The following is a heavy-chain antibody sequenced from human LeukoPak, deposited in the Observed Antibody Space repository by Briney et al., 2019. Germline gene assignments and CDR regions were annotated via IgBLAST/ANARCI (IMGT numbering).Heavy chain of an antibody. Sequence: PGGSLRLSCAASGFTFSDYYMSWIRQAPGKGLEWVSYISSSSSYTNYADSVKGRFTISRDNAKNSLYLQMNSLRADDTAFYYCARNSRYCSGGSCYMDAFDIWGQGTMVTVSS. D-gene: IGHD2-15*01. J-gene: IGHJ3*02. CDR2: ISSSSSYT. V-gene: IGHV3-11*06. CDR3: ARNSRYCSGGSCYMDAFDI. CDR1: GFTFSDYY.